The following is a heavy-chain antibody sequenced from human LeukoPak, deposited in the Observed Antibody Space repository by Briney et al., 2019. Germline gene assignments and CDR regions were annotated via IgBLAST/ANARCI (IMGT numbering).Heavy chain of an antibody. CDR3: ARVRGSYSPTWVFDY. CDR2: ISYDGSNK. V-gene: IGHV3-30*01. CDR1: GFTFSSYA. J-gene: IGHJ4*02. D-gene: IGHD1-26*01. Sequence: PGGSLRLSCAASGFTFSSYAMHWVRQAPGKGLEWVAVISYDGSNKYYADSVKGRFTISRDNSKNTLYLQMNSLRAEDTAVYYCARVRGSYSPTWVFDYWGQGTLVTVSS.